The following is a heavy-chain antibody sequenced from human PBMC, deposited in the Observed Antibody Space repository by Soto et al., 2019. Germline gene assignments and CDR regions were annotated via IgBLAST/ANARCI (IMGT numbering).Heavy chain of an antibody. J-gene: IGHJ4*02. CDR2: ISYDGSNK. V-gene: IGHV3-30-3*01. Sequence: QVQLVESGGGVVQPGRSLRLSCAASGFTFSSYAMHWVRQAPGKGLEWVAVISYDGSNKYYADSVKGRFTMSRDNSKNTLDLQMNSLRAEDTAVYYCARGLYGGFDYWGQGTLVTVSS. CDR1: GFTFSSYA. D-gene: IGHD4-17*01. CDR3: ARGLYGGFDY.